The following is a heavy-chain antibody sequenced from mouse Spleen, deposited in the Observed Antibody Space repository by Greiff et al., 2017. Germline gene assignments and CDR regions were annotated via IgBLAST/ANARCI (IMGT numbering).Heavy chain of an antibody. J-gene: IGHJ4*01. Sequence: VQLQQSGPELVKPGASVKIPCKASGYTFTDYNMDWVKQSHGKSLEWIGDINPNNGGTIYNQKFKGKATLTVDKSSSTAYMELRSLTSEDTAVYNCARGSYDGSPIGIAMDYWGQGTSVTVSS. CDR2: INPNNGGT. CDR1: GYTFTDYN. D-gene: IGHD2-10*01. V-gene: IGHV1-18*01. CDR3: ARGSYDGSPIGIAMDY.